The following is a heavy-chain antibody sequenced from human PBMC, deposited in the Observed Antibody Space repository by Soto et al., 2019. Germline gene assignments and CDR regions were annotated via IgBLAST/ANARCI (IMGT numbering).Heavy chain of an antibody. J-gene: IGHJ6*03. V-gene: IGHV1-46*03. D-gene: IGHD3-3*01. CDR1: GYTFTSYY. CDR2: INPSGGST. CDR3: AREGVRGFSYDYYYYMDV. Sequence: GASVKVSCKASGYTFTSYYMHWVRQAPGQGLEWMGIINPSGGSTSYAQKFQGRVTMTRDTSTSTVYMELSSLRSEDTAVYYCAREGVRGFSYDYYYYMDVWGKGTTVTVSS.